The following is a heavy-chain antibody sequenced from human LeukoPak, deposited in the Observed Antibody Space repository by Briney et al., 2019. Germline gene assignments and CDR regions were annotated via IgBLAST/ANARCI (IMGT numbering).Heavy chain of an antibody. CDR3: AKQGGSGYFDY. V-gene: IGHV4-38-2*01. Sequence: SETLSLTCAVPGRSISRGYYWGWIRQPPGKGLEWIGSISHSGSTHYNPSLRSRITISVDTSKNQFSLKLRSVTAADTAVYFCAKQGGSGYFDYWGQGTLVTVSS. J-gene: IGHJ4*02. CDR2: ISHSGST. D-gene: IGHD1-26*01. CDR1: GRSISRGYY.